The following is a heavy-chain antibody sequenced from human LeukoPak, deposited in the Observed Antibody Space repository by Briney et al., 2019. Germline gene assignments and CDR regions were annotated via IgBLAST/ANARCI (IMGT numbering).Heavy chain of an antibody. J-gene: IGHJ5*02. D-gene: IGHD3-22*01. CDR1: GFTFSSYS. CDR3: AKSDCDTIECKLPNH. V-gene: IGHV3-30*02. Sequence: GGSLRLSCAASGFTFSSYSMHWVRQAPGKGLEWVAFIRYDGSNKYYADSVKGRFTISRDNSKNTLSLQMNSLRAEDTAVYYCAKSDCDTIECKLPNHWGQGALVVVSS. CDR2: IRYDGSNK.